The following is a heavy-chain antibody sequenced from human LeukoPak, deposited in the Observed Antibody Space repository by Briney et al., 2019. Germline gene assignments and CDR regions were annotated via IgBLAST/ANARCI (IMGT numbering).Heavy chain of an antibody. D-gene: IGHD5-12*01. J-gene: IGHJ6*03. V-gene: IGHV4-39*07. CDR1: DGSITSSSYY. Sequence: SETLSLTCTVSDGSITSSSYYWAWIRQPPGKGLEWIGSFYYSGSTYYNPSLKSRVTISVDTSKNQFSLKLSSVTAADTAVYYCARRRYSGYYYYYMDVWGKGTTVTISS. CDR3: ARRRYSGYYYYYMDV. CDR2: FYYSGST.